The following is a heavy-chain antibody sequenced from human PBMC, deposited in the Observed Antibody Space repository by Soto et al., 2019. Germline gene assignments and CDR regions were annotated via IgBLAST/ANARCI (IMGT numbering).Heavy chain of an antibody. CDR2: IYYSGST. J-gene: IGHJ5*02. CDR3: ARGGFWSGHNWFDP. Sequence: ASETLSLTCTVSGGSISSYYWSWIRQPPGKGLEWIGYIYYSGSTNYNPSLKSRVTISVDTSKNQFSLKLSSVTAADTAVYYCARGGFWSGHNWFDPWGQGTLVTVSS. V-gene: IGHV4-59*01. CDR1: GGSISSYY. D-gene: IGHD3-3*01.